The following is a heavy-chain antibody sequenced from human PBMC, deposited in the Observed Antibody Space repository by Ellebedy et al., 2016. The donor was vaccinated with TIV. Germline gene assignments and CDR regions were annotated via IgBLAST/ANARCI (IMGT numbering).Heavy chain of an antibody. J-gene: IGHJ4*02. Sequence: GGSLRLSXEASGFTLSSYWMTWVRQAPGKGLEWVANIMQYGSQKNYLGSVKGRFTISRGNPKNSLYLQMNSLRAEDTAVYYCASRPGIAVAGPGDYWGQGTLVTIS. D-gene: IGHD6-19*01. CDR1: GFTLSSYW. V-gene: IGHV3-7*01. CDR3: ASRPGIAVAGPGDY. CDR2: IMQYGSQK.